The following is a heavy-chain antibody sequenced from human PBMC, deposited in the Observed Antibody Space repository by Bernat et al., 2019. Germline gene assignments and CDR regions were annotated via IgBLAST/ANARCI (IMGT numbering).Heavy chain of an antibody. J-gene: IGHJ4*02. CDR2: ISYDGSNK. Sequence: QVQLVESGGGVVQPGRSLRLSCAASGFTFSSYAMHWVRQAPGKGLEWVAVISYDGSNKYYADSVKGRFTISRDNSKNTLYLQMNSLRAEDTAVYYCAREPLVGATHPVDYWGQGTLVTVSS. CDR3: AREPLVGATHPVDY. V-gene: IGHV3-30-3*01. CDR1: GFTFSSYA. D-gene: IGHD1-26*01.